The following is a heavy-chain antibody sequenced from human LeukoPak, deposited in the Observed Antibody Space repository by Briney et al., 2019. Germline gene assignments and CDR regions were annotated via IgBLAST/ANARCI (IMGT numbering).Heavy chain of an antibody. J-gene: IGHJ4*02. CDR1: GFTFSNYW. Sequence: QAGGSLRLXCAASGFTFSNYWLTWVRQAPGKGLEWVANIKQDGSERYYVDSVKGRFIVSRDNAKNSLYLQMNSLRAEDTAVYYCARVYDVWSGYYRDYWGQGTLVTVSS. D-gene: IGHD3-3*01. CDR3: ARVYDVWSGYYRDY. V-gene: IGHV3-7*04. CDR2: IKQDGSER.